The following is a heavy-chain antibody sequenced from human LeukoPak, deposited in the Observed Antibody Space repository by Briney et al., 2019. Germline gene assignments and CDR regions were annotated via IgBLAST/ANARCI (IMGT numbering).Heavy chain of an antibody. CDR1: GGTFSSYA. V-gene: IGHV1-69*04. D-gene: IGHD3-22*01. CDR2: IIPILGIA. CDR3: ASTWDSSGYDYYYYGMDV. J-gene: IGHJ6*02. Sequence: ASVKVSCKASGGTFSSYAISWVRQAPGQGLEWMGRIIPILGIANYAQKFQGRVTITADKSTSTAYMELSSLRSEDTAVYYCASTWDSSGYDYYYYGMDVWGQGTTVTVSS.